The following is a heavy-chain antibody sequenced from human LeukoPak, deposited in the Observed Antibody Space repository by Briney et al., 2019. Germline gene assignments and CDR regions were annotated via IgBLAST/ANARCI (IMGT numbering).Heavy chain of an antibody. CDR1: GGSFRGYY. D-gene: IGHD3-10*01. V-gene: IGHV4-34*01. CDR2: INHSGST. J-gene: IGHJ4*02. Sequence: PSETLSLICAVYGGSFRGYYWSWIRQPPGKGLEWIGEINHSGSTNYNPSLKSRVTISVDTSKNQFSLKLSSVTAADTAVYYCARGSAYYYGSGSYQDYWGQGTLVTVSS. CDR3: ARGSAYYYGSGSYQDY.